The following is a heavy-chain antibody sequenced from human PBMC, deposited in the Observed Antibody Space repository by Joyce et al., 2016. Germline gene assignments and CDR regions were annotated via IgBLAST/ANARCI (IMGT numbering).Heavy chain of an antibody. CDR3: ARHRDIRTAMADAFDI. J-gene: IGHJ3*02. D-gene: IGHD5-18*01. CDR2: IDPSDSYT. CDR1: GYTFTNYW. V-gene: IGHV5-10-1*03. Sequence: EVQLVQSGAEVKNSGESLRISCKGSGYTFTNYWITWVRQMPGKGLEWVGMIDPSDSYTNYSPSVQGHVTFSTDKYISTAYLQWSSMKASDSAMFYCARHRDIRTAMADAFDIWGQGTMVTVSS.